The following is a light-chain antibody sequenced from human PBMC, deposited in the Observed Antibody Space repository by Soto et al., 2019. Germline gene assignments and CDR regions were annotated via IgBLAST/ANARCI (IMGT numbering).Light chain of an antibody. V-gene: IGLV1-40*01. Sequence: QSVLTQPPSVSGAPGQRVTISCTRSSSDIGATYEVQWYQQLPGTAPKLLIYGNSNRPSGVPDRFSGSKSGTSASLAITGLQADDEADYDCQSYDSSLSAHYVFGTGTKVTVL. CDR3: QSYDSSLSAHYV. J-gene: IGLJ1*01. CDR1: SSDIGATYE. CDR2: GNS.